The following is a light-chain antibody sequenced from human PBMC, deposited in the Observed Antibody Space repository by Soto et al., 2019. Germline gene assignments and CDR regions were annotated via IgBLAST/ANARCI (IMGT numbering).Light chain of an antibody. CDR1: SSNIGSNY. J-gene: IGLJ1*01. CDR2: KNN. V-gene: IGLV1-47*01. Sequence: QSVLTQPPSASGTPGQRVIISCFGSSSNIGSNYVYWYQQLPGTAPKLLIYKNNKRPSGVPDRFSGSKSGTSASLAISGLRSEDEADYYCAAWDDSLSGGVFGTGTKLTVL. CDR3: AAWDDSLSGGV.